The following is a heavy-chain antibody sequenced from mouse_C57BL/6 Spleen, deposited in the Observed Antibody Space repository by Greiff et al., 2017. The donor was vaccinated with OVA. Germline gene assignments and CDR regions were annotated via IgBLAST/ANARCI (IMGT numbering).Heavy chain of an antibody. V-gene: IGHV1-50*01. J-gene: IGHJ1*03. CDR1: GYTFTSYW. CDR2: IDPSDSYT. D-gene: IGHD4-1*01. Sequence: QVQLQQSGAELVKPGASVTLSCKASGYTFTSYWMQWVKQRPGQGLEWIGEIDPSDSYTNYNQKFKGKATLTVDTSSSTAYMQLSSLTSEDSAVYYCARAELGTFDVWGTGTTVTVSS. CDR3: ARAELGTFDV.